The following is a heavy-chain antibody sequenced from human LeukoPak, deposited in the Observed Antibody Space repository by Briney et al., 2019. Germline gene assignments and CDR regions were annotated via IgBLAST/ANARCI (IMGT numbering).Heavy chain of an antibody. J-gene: IGHJ5*02. CDR2: IYYSGST. V-gene: IGHV4-59*08. Sequence: SETLSLTCTVSGGSISSYYWSWIRQPPGKGLEWIGYIYYSGSTNYNPSLKSRVTISVDASKNQFSLKLSSVTAADTAVYYCARHNIVVVPAAMGSWFDPWGQGTLVTVSS. CDR1: GGSISSYY. D-gene: IGHD2-2*01. CDR3: ARHNIVVVPAAMGSWFDP.